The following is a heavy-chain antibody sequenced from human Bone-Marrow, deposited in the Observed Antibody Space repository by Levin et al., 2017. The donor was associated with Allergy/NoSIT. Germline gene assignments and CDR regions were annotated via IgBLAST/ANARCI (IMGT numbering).Heavy chain of an antibody. CDR1: GYTFTSYD. D-gene: IGHD6-6*01. CDR2: MNPNSGNT. Sequence: PLASVKVSCKASGYTFTSYDINWVRQATGQGLEWMGWMNPNSGNTGYAQKFQGRVTMTRNTSISTAYMELSSLRSEDTAVYYCARGPRTDLIAARNGVDPWGQGTLVTVSS. V-gene: IGHV1-8*01. J-gene: IGHJ5*02. CDR3: ARGPRTDLIAARNGVDP.